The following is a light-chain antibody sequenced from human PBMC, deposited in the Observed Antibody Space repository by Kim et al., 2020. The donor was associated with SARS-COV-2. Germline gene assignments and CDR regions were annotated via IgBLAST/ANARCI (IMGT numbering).Light chain of an antibody. CDR1: KLGDKF. Sequence: SYELTQPPSLSVSPGQTASITCSGDKLGDKFVSWYQQKPGQSPVQVIYQDKKRPSGIPEQFSGSNSGNTATLTISGTQAMDEAVYYCQAWDSHTAAVFGG. V-gene: IGLV3-1*01. CDR3: QAWDSHTAAV. J-gene: IGLJ2*01. CDR2: QDK.